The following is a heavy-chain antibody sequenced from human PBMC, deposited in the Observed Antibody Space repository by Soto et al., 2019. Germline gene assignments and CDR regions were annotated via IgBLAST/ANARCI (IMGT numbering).Heavy chain of an antibody. CDR3: ARGADIMATTGDAFDF. J-gene: IGHJ3*01. D-gene: IGHD5-12*01. Sequence: SETLSLTCAVSGHSISNGYYWGWIRQPPGKGLEWIGNVHHNENTYYNPSLKSRVTISLHTSKNQFSLKVTSVTAADTAVYYCARGADIMATTGDAFDFWGQATMVTVSS. V-gene: IGHV4-38-2*01. CDR1: GHSISNGYY. CDR2: VHHNENT.